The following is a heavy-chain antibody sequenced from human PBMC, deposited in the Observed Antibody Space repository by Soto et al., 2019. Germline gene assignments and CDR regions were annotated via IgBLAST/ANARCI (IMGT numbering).Heavy chain of an antibody. V-gene: IGHV4-38-2*01. J-gene: IGHJ6*02. CDR3: ARTFDYYGMDV. Sequence: PEKLCLTCSVARFAIASGYYWAGIRQSPLKGLDGIGSIYHAGSGYYNPSFNGRVALSMDTSKNHFSLKLTSVTAADTAVYYCARTFDYYGMDVWCQGPTVT. CDR2: IYHAGSG. CDR1: RFAIASGYY.